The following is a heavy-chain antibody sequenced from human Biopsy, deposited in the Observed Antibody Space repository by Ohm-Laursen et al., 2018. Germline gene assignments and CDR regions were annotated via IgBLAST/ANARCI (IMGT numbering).Heavy chain of an antibody. CDR1: GGDNNNYY. Sequence: SDTLSLTCNVSGGDNNNYYWSWIRQPAGKGLEGIGRFYPGESTNYNPSLKGRTTMSVDTSKKQISLRLRSVTAADTAMYYCASVVLGLTNDAFDLWGQGTMVVVSS. J-gene: IGHJ3*01. D-gene: IGHD3-22*01. CDR3: ASVVLGLTNDAFDL. V-gene: IGHV4-4*07. CDR2: FYPGEST.